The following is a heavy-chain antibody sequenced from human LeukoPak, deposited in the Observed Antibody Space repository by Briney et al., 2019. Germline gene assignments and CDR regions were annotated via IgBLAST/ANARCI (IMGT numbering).Heavy chain of an antibody. CDR2: INQDGSEK. Sequence: GGSLRLSCAASTFTLSTYWMSWVRQAPGKGLEWVASINQDGSEKYYVDSVKGRFTISRDNAKNSLYLQMNSLRAEDTAVYYCATFWNEPYYFYGMDVWGQGTTVTVSS. CDR1: TFTLSTYW. D-gene: IGHD1-1*01. CDR3: ATFWNEPYYFYGMDV. J-gene: IGHJ6*02. V-gene: IGHV3-7*01.